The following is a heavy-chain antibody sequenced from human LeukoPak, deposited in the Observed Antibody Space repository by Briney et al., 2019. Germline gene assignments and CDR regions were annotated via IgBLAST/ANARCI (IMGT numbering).Heavy chain of an antibody. Sequence: ASVKVSCKASGYTFTSYDINWVRQATGQGLEWMGWMDPNSGNTGYAQKFQGRVTITRNTSTSTAYMELSSLRSEDTAVYYCAILWSGYYRGAFDIWGQGTMVTVSS. J-gene: IGHJ3*02. CDR2: MDPNSGNT. CDR1: GYTFTSYD. V-gene: IGHV1-8*03. CDR3: AILWSGYYRGAFDI. D-gene: IGHD3-3*01.